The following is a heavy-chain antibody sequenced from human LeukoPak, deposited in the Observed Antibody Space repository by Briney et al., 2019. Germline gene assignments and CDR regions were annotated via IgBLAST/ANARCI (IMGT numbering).Heavy chain of an antibody. CDR3: ARAVIGTTRYFES. Sequence: SQTLSLTCAISGDSVSTNSVAYNLIRQSPSRGLEWLGRTYYRSKWNYEYAVSVRSRITVNLDTSKNQFSLQLNSVTPDDTAVYYCARAVIGTTRYFESWGQGTLVTVSS. CDR1: GDSVSTNSVA. D-gene: IGHD1-1*01. CDR2: TYYRSKWNY. V-gene: IGHV6-1*01. J-gene: IGHJ4*02.